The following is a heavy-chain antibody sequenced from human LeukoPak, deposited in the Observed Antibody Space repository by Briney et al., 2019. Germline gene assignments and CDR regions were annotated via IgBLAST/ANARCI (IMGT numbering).Heavy chain of an antibody. CDR3: ARVGDIVVVVAATEAFDI. J-gene: IGHJ3*02. CDR2: ISSSSSYI. D-gene: IGHD2-15*01. CDR1: GFTFSSYS. V-gene: IGHV3-21*01. Sequence: GGSLRLSCAASGFTFSSYSMNWVRQAPGKGLEWVSSISSSSSYIYYADSVKGRFTISRGNAKNPLYLQMNSLRAEDTAVYYCARVGDIVVVVAATEAFDIWGQGTMVTVSS.